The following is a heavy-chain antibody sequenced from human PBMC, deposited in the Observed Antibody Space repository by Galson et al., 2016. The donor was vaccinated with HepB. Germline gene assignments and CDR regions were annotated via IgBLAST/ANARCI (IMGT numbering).Heavy chain of an antibody. V-gene: IGHV3-30*01. CDR1: GFSFSPYA. Sequence: SLRLSCAASGFSFSPYAMHWVRQAPGKGLQWVAFISYDGGIQHHADSVKGRFTISRDMSKNTLFLQMNSLRAEDTAVYYCATDPTDNLEMATTLSDSWGQGTLVIVSS. D-gene: IGHD5-24*01. J-gene: IGHJ4*02. CDR3: ATDPTDNLEMATTLSDS. CDR2: ISYDGGIQ.